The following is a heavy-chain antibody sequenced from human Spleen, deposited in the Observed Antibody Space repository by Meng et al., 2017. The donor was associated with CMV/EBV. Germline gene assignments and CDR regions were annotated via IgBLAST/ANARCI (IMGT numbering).Heavy chain of an antibody. Sequence: GESLKISCVASGLTFSDYYMSWIRQAPGGGLECVAYMSTSDHTIYHAESVRGRFTISRDNAKNSLYLQMNSLRAEDTAVYYCARVKVEGGSYGKTDYYYYGMDVWGQGTTVTVSS. CDR1: GLTFSDYY. V-gene: IGHV3-11*01. D-gene: IGHD5-18*01. CDR3: ARVKVEGGSYGKTDYYYYGMDV. J-gene: IGHJ6*02. CDR2: MSTSDHTI.